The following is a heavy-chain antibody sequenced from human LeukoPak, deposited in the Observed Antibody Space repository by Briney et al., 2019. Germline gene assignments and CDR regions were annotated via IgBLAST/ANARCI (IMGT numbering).Heavy chain of an antibody. V-gene: IGHV3-30*04. Sequence: GGSLRLSCAASGFTFSSYAMNWVRQAPGKGLEWVAVISYDGSNKYYADSVKGRFTISRDNSKNTLYLQMNSLRAEDTAVYYSAIHRVVMAQSYYYYMDVWGKGTTVTVSS. D-gene: IGHD2-15*01. CDR2: ISYDGSNK. CDR3: AIHRVVMAQSYYYYMDV. J-gene: IGHJ6*03. CDR1: GFTFSSYA.